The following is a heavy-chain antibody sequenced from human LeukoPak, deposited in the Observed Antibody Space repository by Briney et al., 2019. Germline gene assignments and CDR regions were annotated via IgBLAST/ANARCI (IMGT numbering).Heavy chain of an antibody. CDR2: IYGDGST. V-gene: IGHV3-66*01. CDR1: AFTVSTNY. Sequence: GGSLRLSCVASAFTVSTNYMIWVRQAPGKGLEWVSLIYGDGSTYYADSVKGRVTISRDNSKNTLYLQMNSLRDEDTAVYFCARDRAEGKTWVEFDPWGQGTLVTVSS. CDR3: ARDRAEGKTWVEFDP. J-gene: IGHJ5*02.